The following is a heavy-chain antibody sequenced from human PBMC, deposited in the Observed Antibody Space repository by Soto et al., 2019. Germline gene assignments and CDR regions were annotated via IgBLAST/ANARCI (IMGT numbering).Heavy chain of an antibody. CDR3: ARVRGGGYSGYDVPSPYYYYGMDV. CDR2: ISSSSSYI. Sequence: EVQLVESGGGLVKPGGSLRLSCAASGFTFSSYSMNWVRQAPGKGLEWVSSISSSSSYIYYADSVKGRFTISRDNAKNSLYLQMNSLRAEDTAVYYCARVRGGGYSGYDVPSPYYYYGMDVWGQGTTVTVSS. CDR1: GFTFSSYS. V-gene: IGHV3-21*01. J-gene: IGHJ6*02. D-gene: IGHD5-12*01.